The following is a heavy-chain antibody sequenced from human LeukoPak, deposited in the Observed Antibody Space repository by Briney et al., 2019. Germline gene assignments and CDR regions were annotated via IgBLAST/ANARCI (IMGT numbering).Heavy chain of an antibody. Sequence: SQTLSLTCAVSGDSVSSSSAVWNWIRQSPSRGLEWLGRTYYRSKWYNDYVVSVKSRITINPDTSKNQFSLQLNSVTPEDTAVYYCAKGGDYDFWSGYYTPFDYWGQGTLVTVSS. V-gene: IGHV6-1*01. CDR1: GDSVSSSSAV. CDR3: AKGGDYDFWSGYYTPFDY. J-gene: IGHJ4*02. D-gene: IGHD3-3*01. CDR2: TYYRSKWYN.